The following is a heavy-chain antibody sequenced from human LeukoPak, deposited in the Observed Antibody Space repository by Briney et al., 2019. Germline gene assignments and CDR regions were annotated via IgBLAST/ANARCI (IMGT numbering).Heavy chain of an antibody. D-gene: IGHD3-9*01. CDR3: ARMGWSYYDILTGYYPLGDY. CDR1: GFTFSSYA. J-gene: IGHJ4*02. V-gene: IGHV3-23*01. Sequence: PGGSLRLSCAASGFTFSSYAMSWVRQAPGKGLEWVSAISGSGGSTYYADSVKGRFTISRDNSKNTLYLQMNSLRAEDTAVYYCARMGWSYYDILTGYYPLGDYWGQGTLVTVSS. CDR2: ISGSGGST.